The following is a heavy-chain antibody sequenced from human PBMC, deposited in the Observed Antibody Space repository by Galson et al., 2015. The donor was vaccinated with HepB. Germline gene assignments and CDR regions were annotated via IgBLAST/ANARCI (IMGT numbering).Heavy chain of an antibody. V-gene: IGHV3-23*01. D-gene: IGHD2-2*01. CDR1: GFTFSSYA. CDR2: ISCSGGSV. CDR3: AGRTRAPYQLLN. J-gene: IGHJ4*02. Sequence: SLRLSCAASGFTFSSYAMSWVRQAPGTRLEWVAAISCSGGSVYSADSVKGRFTISRDNAKNSMYLQMNSLRAEGTAVYYCAGRTRAPYQLLNWGQGTLVTVSS.